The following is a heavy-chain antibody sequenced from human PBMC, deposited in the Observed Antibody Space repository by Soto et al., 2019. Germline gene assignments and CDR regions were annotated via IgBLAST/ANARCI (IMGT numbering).Heavy chain of an antibody. J-gene: IGHJ5*02. D-gene: IGHD3-3*01. CDR2: INPYIGKT. V-gene: IGHV1-69*10. Sequence: GASVKVSCKASGGTFSSYAISWVRQAPGQGLEWMGGINPYIGKTNYAQKLQGRVTITADKSTSTAYMELRSLRSEDTAVYYCARNYDFWSGLDNWFDPWGQGTLVTVSS. CDR3: ARNYDFWSGLDNWFDP. CDR1: GGTFSSYA.